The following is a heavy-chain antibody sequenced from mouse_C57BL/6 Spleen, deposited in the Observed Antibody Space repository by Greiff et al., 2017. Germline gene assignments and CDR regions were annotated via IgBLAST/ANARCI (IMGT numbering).Heavy chain of an antibody. J-gene: IGHJ1*03. CDR3: ALYCDYGNWYFGG. CDR1: GYTFTSYW. Sequence: QVQLQQPGAELVRPGSSVKLSCKASGYTFTSYWMDWVKQRPGRGLEWIGNIYPSDSATNYNQKFKDKATFTVDKSSSTAYMQLRSLASEDSAVYDCALYCDYGNWYFGGWGTGTTVTFA. CDR2: IYPSDSAT. V-gene: IGHV1-61*01. D-gene: IGHD2-4*01.